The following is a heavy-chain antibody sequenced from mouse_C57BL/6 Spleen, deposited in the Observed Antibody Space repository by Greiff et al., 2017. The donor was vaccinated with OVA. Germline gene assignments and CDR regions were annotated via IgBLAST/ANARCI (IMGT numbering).Heavy chain of an antibody. J-gene: IGHJ4*01. CDR3: ATDGYYVGAMDY. CDR2: INPNNGGT. D-gene: IGHD2-3*01. V-gene: IGHV1-22*01. CDR1: GYTFNDSH. Sequence: VQLQQSGPELVKPGASVKMSCKASGYTFNDSHIHWVKKKQGKKQKQIGYINPNNGGTSYNQKFKGKATLTVNKSSSTAYMELRSLTSEDSAVYYCATDGYYVGAMDYWGQGTSVTVSS.